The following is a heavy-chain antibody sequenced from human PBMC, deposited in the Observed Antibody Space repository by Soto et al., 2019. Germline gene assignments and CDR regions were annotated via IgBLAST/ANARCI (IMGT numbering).Heavy chain of an antibody. Sequence: KVSCKASGGTFSSYAISWLRQAPGQGLEWMGGIIPIFGTANYAQKFQGRVTITADESTSTAYMELSSLRSEDTAVYYCARAGYCSSTSCSGYNWFEPWGQGTLVTVSS. CDR3: ARAGYCSSTSCSGYNWFEP. CDR2: IIPIFGTA. CDR1: GGTFSSYA. D-gene: IGHD2-2*01. V-gene: IGHV1-69*01. J-gene: IGHJ5*02.